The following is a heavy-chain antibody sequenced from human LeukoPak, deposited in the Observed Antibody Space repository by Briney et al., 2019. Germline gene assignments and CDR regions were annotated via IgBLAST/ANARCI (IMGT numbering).Heavy chain of an antibody. V-gene: IGHV5-51*01. D-gene: IGHD2-2*01. CDR1: GYSFTSYW. J-gene: IGHJ3*02. Sequence: GESLKISWKGSGYSFTSYWIGWVRQRPGKGLEWMGIIYPGDSDTRYSPSFQGQVTISADKSISTAYLQWSSLKASDTATYYSALRGPAAPHDAFDIWGQGTMVTVSS. CDR3: ALRGPAAPHDAFDI. CDR2: IYPGDSDT.